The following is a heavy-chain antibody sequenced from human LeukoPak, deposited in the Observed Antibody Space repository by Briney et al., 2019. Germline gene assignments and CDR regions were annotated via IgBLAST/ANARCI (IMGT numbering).Heavy chain of an antibody. J-gene: IGHJ6*02. CDR3: AKEHTPELRYFDWRLSHYYCYGMDV. D-gene: IGHD3-9*01. CDR2: ISGDGGST. Sequence: PGGSLRLSCAASGFTFDDYAMHWVRQAPGKGLEWVSLISGDGGSTYYADSVKGRFTISRDNSKNSLYLQMNSLRTEDTALYYCAKEHTPELRYFDWRLSHYYCYGMDVWGQGTTVTVSS. CDR1: GFTFDDYA. V-gene: IGHV3-43*02.